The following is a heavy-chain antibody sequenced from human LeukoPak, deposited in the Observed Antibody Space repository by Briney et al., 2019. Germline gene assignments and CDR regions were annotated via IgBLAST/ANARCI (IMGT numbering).Heavy chain of an antibody. CDR2: IIPIFGTA. CDR3: ARDRRNTAMVFDY. CDR1: GGTFSSYA. D-gene: IGHD5-18*01. V-gene: IGHV1-69*01. J-gene: IGHJ4*02. Sequence: ASVKVSCKASGGTFSSYAISWVRQAPGQGLEWMGGIIPIFGTANYAQKFQGRVTITADESTSTAYMELSSLRSEDTAVYYCARDRRNTAMVFDYWGQGTLVTVSS.